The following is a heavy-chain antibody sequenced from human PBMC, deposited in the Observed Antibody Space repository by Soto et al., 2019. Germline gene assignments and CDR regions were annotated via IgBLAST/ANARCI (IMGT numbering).Heavy chain of an antibody. J-gene: IGHJ6*02. D-gene: IGHD3-3*01. Sequence: GGSLRLSCTASGFTFSSSAMSWVRQAPGRGLEWVSGISGSGAGTYYADSVKGRFTISRDNSKNTLYLQMSGLRAEDTAVYYCAKGPTIFGAVISFDYYYGMYVWGQGTPVTVSS. V-gene: IGHV3-23*01. CDR3: AKGPTIFGAVISFDYYYGMYV. CDR1: GFTFSSSA. CDR2: ISGSGAGT.